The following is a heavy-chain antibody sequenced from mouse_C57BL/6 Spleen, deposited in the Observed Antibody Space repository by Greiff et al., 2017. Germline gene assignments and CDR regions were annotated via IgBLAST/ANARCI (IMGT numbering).Heavy chain of an antibody. V-gene: IGHV1-81*01. CDR1: GYTFTSYG. CDR3: AREAITTVVAKNRYAMDY. CDR2: IYPRSGNT. J-gene: IGHJ4*01. Sequence: QVQLQQSGAELARPGASVKLSCKASGYTFTSYGISWVKQRTGQGLEWIGEIYPRSGNTYYNEQLKGKATLTADKSSSTAYMELRRLTSEDSAVYFCAREAITTVVAKNRYAMDYWGQGTSVTVSS. D-gene: IGHD1-1*01.